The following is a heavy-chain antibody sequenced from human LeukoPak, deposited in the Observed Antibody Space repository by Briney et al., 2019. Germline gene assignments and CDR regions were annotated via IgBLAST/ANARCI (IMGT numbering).Heavy chain of an antibody. D-gene: IGHD3-3*01. CDR3: ARENYDFWTRGRRYYYGMDV. CDR1: GYTFTSYD. J-gene: IGHJ6*02. Sequence: GAPVKVSCKASGYTFTSYDINWVRQATGQGLEWMGWMNPNSGNTGYAQKFQGRVTMTRNTSISTAYMELSSLRSEDTAVYYCARENYDFWTRGRRYYYGMDVWGQGTTVTVSS. CDR2: MNPNSGNT. V-gene: IGHV1-8*01.